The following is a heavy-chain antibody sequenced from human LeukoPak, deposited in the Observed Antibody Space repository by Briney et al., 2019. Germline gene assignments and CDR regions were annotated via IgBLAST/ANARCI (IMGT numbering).Heavy chain of an antibody. CDR1: GGSISSYY. D-gene: IGHD6-13*01. CDR2: IYYSGST. V-gene: IGHV4-59*12. J-gene: IGHJ4*02. Sequence: PSETLSLTCTVSGGSISSYYWSWIRQPPGKGLEWIGYIYYSGSTNYNPSLKSRVTISVDTSKNQFSLKLSSVTAADTAVYYCATHSSSSYYFDYWGQGTLVTVSS. CDR3: ATHSSSSYYFDY.